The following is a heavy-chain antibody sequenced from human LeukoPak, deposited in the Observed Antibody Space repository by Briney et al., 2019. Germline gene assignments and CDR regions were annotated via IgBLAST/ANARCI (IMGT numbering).Heavy chain of an antibody. CDR2: ISSFSGTI. Sequence: GGSLRLSCAASGFTFSSYSMNWVRQAPGKGLEWVSYISSFSGTIYYADSVKGRFTISRDDAKNSLYLQMNSLRAEDTAVYYCARDQGGEQSYWGQGTLVTVSS. V-gene: IGHV3-48*01. D-gene: IGHD3-16*01. J-gene: IGHJ4*02. CDR3: ARDQGGEQSY. CDR1: GFTFSSYS.